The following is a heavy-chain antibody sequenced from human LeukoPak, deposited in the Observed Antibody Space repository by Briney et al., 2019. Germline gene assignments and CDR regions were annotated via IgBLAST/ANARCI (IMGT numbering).Heavy chain of an antibody. J-gene: IGHJ5*02. V-gene: IGHV4-39*01. Sequence: SETLSLTCTVSGGSISSSSYYWGWIRQPPGKGLGWIGNIYYSGSTYYNPSLKSRVTISVDTSKNQFSLKLSSVTAADTAVYYCATRYYYDSSGYYYAWGQGTLVTVSS. CDR3: ATRYYYDSSGYYYA. D-gene: IGHD3-22*01. CDR2: IYYSGST. CDR1: GGSISSSSYY.